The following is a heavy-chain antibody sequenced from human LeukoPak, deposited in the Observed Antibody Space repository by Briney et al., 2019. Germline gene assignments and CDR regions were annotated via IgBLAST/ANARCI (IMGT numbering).Heavy chain of an antibody. CDR1: GFTFNNYG. CDR2: IWYDGSDK. Sequence: GRSLRLSCAASGFTFNNYGMHWVRQAPGKGLEWVAVIWYDGSDKYYADSVKGRFTISRDNSKNTLYLQMNTLRAEDTAVYYCAKRRDGMDVWGQGTTVTVSS. J-gene: IGHJ6*02. V-gene: IGHV3-33*06. CDR3: AKRRDGMDV.